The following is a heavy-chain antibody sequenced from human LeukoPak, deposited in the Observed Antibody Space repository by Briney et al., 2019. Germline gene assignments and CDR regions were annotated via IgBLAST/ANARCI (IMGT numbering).Heavy chain of an antibody. CDR3: ARLLVVESRFDP. CDR2: IYASGST. D-gene: IGHD2-15*01. V-gene: IGHV4-4*07. J-gene: IGHJ5*02. Sequence: NPSETLSLTCTVSDGSINSYFWSWIRQPAGKGLEYIGRIYASGSTNYNPSLKSRVTMSVDTSKNQFSLKLTSVTAADTAVYYCARLLVVESRFDPWGQGTLVTVYS. CDR1: DGSINSYF.